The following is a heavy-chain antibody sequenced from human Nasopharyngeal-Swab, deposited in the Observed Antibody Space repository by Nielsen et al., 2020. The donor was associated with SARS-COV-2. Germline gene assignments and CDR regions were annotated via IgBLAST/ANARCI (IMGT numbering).Heavy chain of an antibody. D-gene: IGHD3-16*01. CDR2: SSPYNDYT. V-gene: IGHV1-18*01. J-gene: IGHJ4*02. CDR1: GYTFSSYG. CDR3: ARELGVGLFDY. Sequence: ASVKVSCKTSGYTFSSYGIAWVRQAPGQGLEWLGWSSPYNDYTNYAQKFQGSVTMTSDTSTSTAYLDLRSLTSDDTAVYYCARELGVGLFDYWGQGTLVTVSS.